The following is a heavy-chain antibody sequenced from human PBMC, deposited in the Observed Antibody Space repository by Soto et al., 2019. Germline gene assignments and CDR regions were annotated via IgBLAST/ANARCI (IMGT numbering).Heavy chain of an antibody. V-gene: IGHV3-33*08. CDR1: GFTFSYYG. CDR3: ARDADTTGHYSHFDL. Sequence: VQLVESGGGVVQPGGSLRLSCAASGFTFSYYGFHWVRQAPGKGLEWVAVMHTGGNEKYYVDSVKGRCTVSRDDSRNMVYLEMSGLRAEDTAEYFCARDADTTGHYSHFDLWGRGALVAVS. D-gene: IGHD3-9*01. CDR2: MHTGGNEK. J-gene: IGHJ4*02.